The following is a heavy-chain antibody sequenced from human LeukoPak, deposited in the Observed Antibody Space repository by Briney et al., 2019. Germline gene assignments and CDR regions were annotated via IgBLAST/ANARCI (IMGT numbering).Heavy chain of an antibody. D-gene: IGHD1-14*01. CDR1: GYTFTSYG. CDR3: ARDKGAPDYYYYYGMDV. Sequence: ASVKVSCKASGYTFTSYGISWVRQAPGRGLEWMGWISAYNGNTNYAQKLQGRVTMTTDTSTSTAYMELRSLRSDDTAVYYCARDKGAPDYYYYYGMDVWGQGTTVTVSS. J-gene: IGHJ6*02. V-gene: IGHV1-18*01. CDR2: ISAYNGNT.